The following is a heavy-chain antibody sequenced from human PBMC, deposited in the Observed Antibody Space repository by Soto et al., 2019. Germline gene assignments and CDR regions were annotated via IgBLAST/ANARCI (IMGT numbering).Heavy chain of an antibody. CDR3: ARVGSPGWYTWFDP. J-gene: IGHJ5*02. V-gene: IGHV4-61*01. CDR2: IYYTGST. D-gene: IGHD6-19*01. Sequence: QVQLQQSGPGLVKPSETLSFTCTVSGDSVSSGSHYWNWIRQPPGRGLEWIGYIYYTGSTNYNPALNGRVIISLDMSNNQCSLKLNSVTAADTAVYYCARVGSPGWYTWFDPWGQGTLVTVSS. CDR1: GDSVSSGSHY.